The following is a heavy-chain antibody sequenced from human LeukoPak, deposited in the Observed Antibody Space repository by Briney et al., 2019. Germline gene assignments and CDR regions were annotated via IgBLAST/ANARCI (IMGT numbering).Heavy chain of an antibody. V-gene: IGHV1-69*13. Sequence: GASVKVSCKASGYTFTSYYMHWVRQAPGQGLEWMGGIIPIFGTANYAQKFQGRVTITADESTSTAYMELSSLRSEDTAVYYCARAEGITMVRGVIPFSQDYWGQGTLVTVSS. CDR2: IIPIFGTA. J-gene: IGHJ4*02. D-gene: IGHD3-10*01. CDR3: ARAEGITMVRGVIPFSQDY. CDR1: GYTFTSYY.